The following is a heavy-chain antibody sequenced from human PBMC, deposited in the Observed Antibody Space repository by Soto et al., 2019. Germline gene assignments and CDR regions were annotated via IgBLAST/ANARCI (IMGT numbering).Heavy chain of an antibody. J-gene: IGHJ3*02. CDR2: IGTAGDT. D-gene: IGHD4-4*01. CDR1: GFTFSSYD. CDR3: ARESHDYNAEDAFDI. Sequence: EVQLVESGGGLVQPGGSLRLSCAASGFTFSSYDMHWVRQATGKGLEWVSAIGTAGDTYYPGSVKGRFTISRENAKNSLYLQMNSLRAGDTAVYYCARESHDYNAEDAFDIWGQGTMVTVSS. V-gene: IGHV3-13*04.